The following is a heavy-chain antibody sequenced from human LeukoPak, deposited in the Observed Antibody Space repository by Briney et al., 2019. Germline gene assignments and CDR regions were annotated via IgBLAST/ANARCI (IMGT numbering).Heavy chain of an antibody. CDR3: ARDPRRAGTTEWYYFDS. D-gene: IGHD3-3*01. CDR1: GFTFRSFA. CDR2: INTKMDRQ. V-gene: IGHV3-64*01. J-gene: IGHJ4*02. Sequence: GGFLRLSCAASGFTFRSFAMHWVRQAPGRGLDYVSSINTKMDRQCYANSVKGRFTGSRDNYNNMIYHQMGSLRAEDPAVYSCARDPRRAGTTEWYYFDSWGQGTRIPVSS.